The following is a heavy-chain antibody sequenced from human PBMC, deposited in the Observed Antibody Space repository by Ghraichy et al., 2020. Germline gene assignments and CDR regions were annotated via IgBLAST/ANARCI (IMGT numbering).Heavy chain of an antibody. CDR2: IIPIFTIA. CDR1: GGTFSSYA. D-gene: IGHD1-1*01. CDR3: ASRIVTKLDAYGMDV. V-gene: IGHV1-69*10. Sequence: SVKVSCKASGGTFSSYAITWVRQAPGQGLEWVGGIIPIFTIAKFAQKFQGRVTITADKSTSTAYMELSSLRSEDTAVYYCASRIVTKLDAYGMDVWGQGTTVTVSS. J-gene: IGHJ6*02.